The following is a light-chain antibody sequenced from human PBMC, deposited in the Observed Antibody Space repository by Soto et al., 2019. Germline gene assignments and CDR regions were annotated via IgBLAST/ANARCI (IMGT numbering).Light chain of an antibody. Sequence: QPVLTQSSSASASLGSSVKLTCTLSSGHSTYIIAWHQQQPGKAPRYLMNLAGSGRYNRWSGVPDRFSGSSSGADRYLTISNLQFEDEADYYCETWDSNTRVFGGGTKLTVL. J-gene: IGLJ3*02. CDR3: ETWDSNTRV. CDR2: LAGSGRY. V-gene: IGLV4-60*02. CDR1: SGHSTYI.